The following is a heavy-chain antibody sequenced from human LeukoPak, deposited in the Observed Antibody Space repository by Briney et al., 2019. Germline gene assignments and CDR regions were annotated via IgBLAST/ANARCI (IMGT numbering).Heavy chain of an antibody. Sequence: PGGSLRLSCAASGFTFSSYAMSWVRQAPGKGLEWVSAISGSGDSTYYADSVKGRFTISRDNSKNTLYLQMNSLRAEDTAVYYCAREIAATGYFDYWGQGTLVTVSS. J-gene: IGHJ4*02. CDR1: GFTFSSYA. V-gene: IGHV3-23*01. D-gene: IGHD6-13*01. CDR3: AREIAATGYFDY. CDR2: ISGSGDST.